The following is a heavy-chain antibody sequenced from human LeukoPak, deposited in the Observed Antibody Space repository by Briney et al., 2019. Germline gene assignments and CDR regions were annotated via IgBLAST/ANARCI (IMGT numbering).Heavy chain of an antibody. J-gene: IGHJ5*02. D-gene: IGHD6-13*01. CDR1: GXTLGDYA. Sequence: GGSLRLSCTTSGXTLGDYAVSWVRQAPGKGLEWVDFIRSKANGGTREYAASVKGRFTISRDESKSIAYLQINSLKTEDTALYFCTRHHFTSWYGIDTWGQGTLVTVSS. V-gene: IGHV3-49*04. CDR2: IRSKANGGTR. CDR3: TRHHFTSWYGIDT.